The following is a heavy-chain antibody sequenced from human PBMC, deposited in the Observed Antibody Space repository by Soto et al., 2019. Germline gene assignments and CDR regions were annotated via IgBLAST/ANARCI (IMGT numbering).Heavy chain of an antibody. J-gene: IGHJ6*01. CDR3: ASPYDFWFAYSYFFYGMYV. CDR2: IIPIFGTA. D-gene: IGHD3-3*01. Sequence: ASVKVSCKASGGTFSSYAISWVRQAPGQGLEWMGGIIPIFGTANYAQKFQGRVTITADESTSTAYMELSSLRSEDTAVYYCASPYDFWFAYSYFFYGMYVWG. V-gene: IGHV1-69*13. CDR1: GGTFSSYA.